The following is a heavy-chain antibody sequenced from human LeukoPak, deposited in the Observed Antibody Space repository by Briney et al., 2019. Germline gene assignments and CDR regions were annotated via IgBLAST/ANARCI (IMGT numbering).Heavy chain of an antibody. V-gene: IGHV5-51*01. D-gene: IGHD3-22*01. CDR1: GSIFTSYW. J-gene: IGHJ1*01. Sequence: GASLQISCKGSGSIFTSYWIGWVRQLPGKGLEWMGIIYPGDSDTRYSPSFQGQVTISADKSISTAYLQWSSLKASDTAMYYCARHGDYYDSSGGAEYFQHWGQGTLVTVSS. CDR3: ARHGDYYDSSGGAEYFQH. CDR2: IYPGDSDT.